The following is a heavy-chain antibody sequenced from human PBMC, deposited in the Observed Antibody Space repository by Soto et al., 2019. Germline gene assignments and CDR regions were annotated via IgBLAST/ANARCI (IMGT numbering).Heavy chain of an antibody. V-gene: IGHV1-69*04. Sequence: GASVKVSCKASGGTFSSYTISWVRQAPGQGLEWMGRIIPILGIANYAQKFQGRVTITADKSTSTAYMELSSLRSEDTAVYYCARDQAVTTLQGYNWFDPWGQGTLVTVSS. CDR2: IIPILGIA. J-gene: IGHJ5*02. CDR3: ARDQAVTTLQGYNWFDP. D-gene: IGHD4-17*01. CDR1: GGTFSSYT.